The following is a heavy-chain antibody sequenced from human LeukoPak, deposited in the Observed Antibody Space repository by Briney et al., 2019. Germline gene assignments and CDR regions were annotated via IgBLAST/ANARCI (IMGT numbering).Heavy chain of an antibody. J-gene: IGHJ4*02. CDR1: GFTFSSYG. CDR2: ISYDGTNK. Sequence: PGTSLRLSCAASGFTFSSYGMNWVRQAPGKGLEWVAVISYDGTNKFYVDSLRGRFTISRDNSKNTLYLQMNSLRAEDTAVYYCAKDGYYGSGTYPDCWGQGTLVTVSS. D-gene: IGHD3-10*01. CDR3: AKDGYYGSGTYPDC. V-gene: IGHV3-30*18.